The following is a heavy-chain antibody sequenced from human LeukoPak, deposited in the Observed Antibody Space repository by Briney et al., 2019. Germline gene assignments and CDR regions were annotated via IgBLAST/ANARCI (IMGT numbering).Heavy chain of an antibody. D-gene: IGHD2-2*03. J-gene: IGHJ4*02. V-gene: IGHV3-7*01. CDR2: IAGEGSSQ. Sequence: GGSLRLSCAASGFTFSNYWMCWVRQAPDRGLEWLANIAGEGSSQQYADSVRGRVTISRDNAKSSLHLQMSSLKAEDSAVYYCARDERGGYFVYWGQGILVTVSS. CDR1: GFTFSNYW. CDR3: ARDERGGYFVY.